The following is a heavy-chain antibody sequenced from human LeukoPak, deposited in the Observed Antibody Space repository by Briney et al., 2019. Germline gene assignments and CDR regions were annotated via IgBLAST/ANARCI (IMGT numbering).Heavy chain of an antibody. CDR1: GYTFTSYG. Sequence: ASVKVSCKASGYTFTSYGISWVRQAPGQGLEWMGWISAYNGNTNYAQKLQGRVTMTTDTSTSTAYMELRSLRSDDTAVYYCARDPGLRFLEWLSRSAPMEDAFDIWGQGTMVTVSS. V-gene: IGHV1-18*01. CDR2: ISAYNGNT. D-gene: IGHD3-3*01. J-gene: IGHJ3*02. CDR3: ARDPGLRFLEWLSRSAPMEDAFDI.